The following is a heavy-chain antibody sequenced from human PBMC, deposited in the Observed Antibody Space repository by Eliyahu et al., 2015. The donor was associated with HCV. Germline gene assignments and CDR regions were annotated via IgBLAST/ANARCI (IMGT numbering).Heavy chain of an antibody. D-gene: IGHD4-17*01. V-gene: IGHV3-72*01. CDR2: TRNKANSYTT. Sequence: EVQLVESGGGLVQPGGSLRLSCAASGFTFSDHYMDWVRQAPGKGLEWVGRTRNKANSYTTEYAASVKGRFTISRDDSKNSLYLQMNSLKTEDTAVYYCARVTVTTYGDAFDIWGQGTMVTVSS. CDR3: ARVTVTTYGDAFDI. CDR1: GFTFSDHY. J-gene: IGHJ3*02.